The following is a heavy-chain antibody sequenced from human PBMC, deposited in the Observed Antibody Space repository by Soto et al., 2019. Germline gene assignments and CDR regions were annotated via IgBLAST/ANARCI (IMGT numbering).Heavy chain of an antibody. CDR2: IKQAGSEK. CDR3: ARVYPGSGWPYHYYGMDV. V-gene: IGHV3-7*01. Sequence: EVQLVESGGGLVQPGGSLRLSCAASGFTFTTYWMSWVRQAPGKGLEWVANIKQAGSEKYYVDSVKGRFTISRDNAKNSLYLQMNSLRAEDTALYYCARVYPGSGWPYHYYGMDVWGQGTTVTVSS. CDR1: GFTFTTYW. J-gene: IGHJ6*02. D-gene: IGHD6-19*01.